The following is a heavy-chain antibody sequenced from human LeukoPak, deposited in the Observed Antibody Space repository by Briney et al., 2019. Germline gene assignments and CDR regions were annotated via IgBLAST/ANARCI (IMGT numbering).Heavy chain of an antibody. CDR3: ARHQLTYYDFWSGYQRAHYFDY. CDR2: IYYSGST. V-gene: IGHV4-59*08. J-gene: IGHJ4*02. CDR1: GGSISSYY. Sequence: SETLSLTCTVSGGSISSYYGSWIRQPPGKGLEWMGYIYYSGSTNYNPSLKSRVTISVDTSKNQFSLKLSSVTAADTAVYYCARHQLTYYDFWSGYQRAHYFDYWGQGTLVTVSS. D-gene: IGHD3-3*01.